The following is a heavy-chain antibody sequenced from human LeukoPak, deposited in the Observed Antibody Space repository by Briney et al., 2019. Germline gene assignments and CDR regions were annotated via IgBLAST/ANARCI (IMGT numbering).Heavy chain of an antibody. CDR2: IHYSGST. J-gene: IGHJ4*02. V-gene: IGHV4-59*01. D-gene: IGHD3-10*01. CDR1: GGSINSYY. CDR3: ARYSYGSGYFDY. Sequence: SETLSLTCTVSGGSINSYYWSWIRQPPGKGLQWIGCIHYSGSTNYNPSLKSRVTISVDTSKNQFSLNLSSVTAADTAVYYCARYSYGSGYFDYWGQGTLVTVSS.